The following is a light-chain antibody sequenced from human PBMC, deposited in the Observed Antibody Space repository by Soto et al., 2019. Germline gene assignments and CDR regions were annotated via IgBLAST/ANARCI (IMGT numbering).Light chain of an antibody. CDR2: DAS. J-gene: IGKJ1*01. Sequence: EIVVTQSPATLSVSPGERATLSCRASQSLSSGLAWYQHKPGQAPRLLIYDASTRATGIPARFSGSGSGTEFTLTISSLQSEDFAVYYCKQYNDWPPSWTFGQGTKVDIK. V-gene: IGKV3-15*01. CDR3: KQYNDWPPSWT. CDR1: QSLSSG.